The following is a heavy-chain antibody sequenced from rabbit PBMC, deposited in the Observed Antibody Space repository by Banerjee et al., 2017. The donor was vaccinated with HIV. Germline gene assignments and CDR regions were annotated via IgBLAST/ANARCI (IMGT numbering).Heavy chain of an antibody. D-gene: IGHD1-1*01. CDR3: ARQDSGYTL. J-gene: IGHJ6*01. V-gene: IGHV1S40*01. Sequence: ATWAKGRFTISRTSSTTVTLQMTSLTAADTATYFCARQDSGYTLWGQGTLVTVS.